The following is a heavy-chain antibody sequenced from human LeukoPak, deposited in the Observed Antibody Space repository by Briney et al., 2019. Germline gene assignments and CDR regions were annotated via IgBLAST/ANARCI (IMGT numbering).Heavy chain of an antibody. J-gene: IGHJ4*02. CDR1: GFTFSGYY. CDR3: ARDPPRGGVPH. V-gene: IGHV1-2*02. CDR2: ISPNSGGT. Sequence: GASVKVSCKASGFTFSGYYMHWVRQAPGQGLEWMAWISPNSGGTNYVQKFQGRVTVTRDTSISTDYMEISGLTSDDTALYYCARDPPRGGVPHWGQGTLVTVSS. D-gene: IGHD2-15*01.